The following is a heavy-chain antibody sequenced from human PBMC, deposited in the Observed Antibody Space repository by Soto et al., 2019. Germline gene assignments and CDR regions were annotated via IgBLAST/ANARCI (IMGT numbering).Heavy chain of an antibody. J-gene: IGHJ2*01. CDR1: GFTFSRFW. CDR3: ARDGFTYCGGDCYPGVYLDL. D-gene: IGHD2-21*02. V-gene: IGHV3-7*01. CDR2: IKQDGSEK. Sequence: EVQLVESGGNLVQPGGSLRLSCAASGFTFSRFWMSWVRQTPGKGREWVANIKQDGSEKYYVDSVKGRFTISRDNAKNSLYLQMNRLRAEDTAVYYWARDGFTYCGGDCYPGVYLDLWGSGTLVTVSS.